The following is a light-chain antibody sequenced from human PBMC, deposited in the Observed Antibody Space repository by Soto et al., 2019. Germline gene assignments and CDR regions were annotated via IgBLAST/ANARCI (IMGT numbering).Light chain of an antibody. CDR3: HQSYRAPWT. Sequence: DIQGTQSPSSLSASVGDRVTITCRASQSISSYLNWYRQKPGRAPNLLIYAASKLQSGVPSRFSGSGSGTDFTLTISSLQPGDFAIYYCHQSYRAPWTFGQGTKVEIK. CDR1: QSISSY. V-gene: IGKV1-39*01. J-gene: IGKJ1*01. CDR2: AAS.